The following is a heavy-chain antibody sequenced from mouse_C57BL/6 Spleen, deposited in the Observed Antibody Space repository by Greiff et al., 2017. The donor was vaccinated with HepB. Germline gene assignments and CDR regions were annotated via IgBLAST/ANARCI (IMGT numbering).Heavy chain of an antibody. J-gene: IGHJ4*01. V-gene: IGHV14-4*01. Sequence: VQLQQSGAELVRPGASVKLSCTASGFNIKDDYMHWVKQRPEQGLEWIGWIDPENGDTEYASKFQGKATITADTSSNTAYLQLSSLTSEDTAVYYCTARGSSRYYYAMDYWGQGTSVTVSS. D-gene: IGHD1-1*01. CDR1: GFNIKDDY. CDR2: IDPENGDT. CDR3: TARGSSRYYYAMDY.